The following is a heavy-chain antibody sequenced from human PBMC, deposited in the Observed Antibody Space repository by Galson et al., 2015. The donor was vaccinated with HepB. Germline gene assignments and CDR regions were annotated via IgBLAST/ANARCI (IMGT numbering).Heavy chain of an antibody. CDR1: GYTFTSYA. Sequence: SVKVSCKASGYTFTSYAMNWVRQAPGQGLEWMGWINTNTGNPTYAQGFTGRFVFSLDTSVSTAYLQISSLKAEDTAVYYCARDGDFGYCSSTSCYAFDYWGQGTLVTVSS. J-gene: IGHJ4*02. V-gene: IGHV7-4-1*02. D-gene: IGHD2-2*01. CDR2: INTNTGNP. CDR3: ARDGDFGYCSSTSCYAFDY.